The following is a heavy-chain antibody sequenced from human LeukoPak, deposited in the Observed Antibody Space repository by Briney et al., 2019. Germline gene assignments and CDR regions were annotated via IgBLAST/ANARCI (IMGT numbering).Heavy chain of an antibody. Sequence: GGSLRLSCAASGFTFSSYAMSWVRQAPGKGLQWVSTFSGSGGSTYYADSVKGRFTISRDNAKNSLYLQMNSLRAEDTAVYYCAELGITMIGGVWGKGTTVTISS. V-gene: IGHV3-23*01. CDR1: GFTFSSYA. CDR2: FSGSGGST. J-gene: IGHJ6*04. CDR3: AELGITMIGGV. D-gene: IGHD3-10*02.